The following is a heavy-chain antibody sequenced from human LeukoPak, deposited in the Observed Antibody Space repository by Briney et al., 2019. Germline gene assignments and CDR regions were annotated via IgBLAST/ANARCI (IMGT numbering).Heavy chain of an antibody. J-gene: IGHJ4*02. D-gene: IGHD3-22*01. CDR3: ARGVLQDYYDISGFHHRGGIDY. CDR2: VYTSGTT. V-gene: IGHV4-61*09. Sequence: PSQTLSLTCSVSGGSIKSGSYYWTWIRQPAGKGLEWIGHVYTSGTTYYNSSLKSRVSISVDTSTNQFSLTLNSVTAADTAVYYCARGVLQDYYDISGFHHRGGIDYWGQGTLVTVSS. CDR1: GGSIKSGSYY.